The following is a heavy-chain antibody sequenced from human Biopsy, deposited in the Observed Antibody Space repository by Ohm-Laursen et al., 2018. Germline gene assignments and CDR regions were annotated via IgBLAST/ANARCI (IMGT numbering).Heavy chain of an antibody. J-gene: IGHJ5*02. Sequence: SSVKVSCKASGATFSNYAINWLRQTPGQGLEWMGGINPMFGTAKYAQRFQGRVTITADKSTSTADMELSSLRSDDTAVYYCARSFGVVINFEHNWFDPWGQGTLVTVSS. CDR1: GATFSNYA. D-gene: IGHD3-3*01. CDR3: ARSFGVVINFEHNWFDP. CDR2: INPMFGTA. V-gene: IGHV1-69*06.